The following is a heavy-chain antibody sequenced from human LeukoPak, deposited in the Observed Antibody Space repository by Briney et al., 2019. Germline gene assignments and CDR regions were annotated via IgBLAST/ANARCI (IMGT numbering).Heavy chain of an antibody. Sequence: SETLSLTCTVSGGSISSYYWSWIRQPPGKGLEWIGYIYYSGSTNYNPSLKSRVTISVDTSKNQFSLKLSSVTAADTAVYYCAGVGPGIAVAGPNWFDPWGQGTLVTVSS. CDR3: AGVGPGIAVAGPNWFDP. D-gene: IGHD6-19*01. CDR1: GGSISSYY. V-gene: IGHV4-59*01. J-gene: IGHJ5*02. CDR2: IYYSGST.